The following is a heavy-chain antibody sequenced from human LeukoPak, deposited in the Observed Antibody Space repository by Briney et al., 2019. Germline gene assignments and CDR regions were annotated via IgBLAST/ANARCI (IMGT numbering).Heavy chain of an antibody. J-gene: IGHJ4*02. CDR3: ARPNFYDTSGYSYLYYFDY. CDR2: VTPSGGRT. Sequence: ASVKVSCKASGYTFTDYYPHWVRQAPGQGLEWMGIVTPSGGRTTYAQKFQGRVTMTSDTSTSTVYMGLSGLRSDDTAVYYCARPNFYDTSGYSYLYYFDYWGQGTLVTVSS. V-gene: IGHV1-46*01. D-gene: IGHD3-22*01. CDR1: GYTFTDYY.